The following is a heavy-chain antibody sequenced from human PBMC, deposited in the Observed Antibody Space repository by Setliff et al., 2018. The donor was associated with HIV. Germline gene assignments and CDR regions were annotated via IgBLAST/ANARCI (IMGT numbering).Heavy chain of an antibody. J-gene: IGHJ6*03. D-gene: IGHD3-3*01. CDR2: MNPSGGSI. Sequence: GASVKVSCKASGGTFSSYVISWVRQAPGQGLEWMGIMNPSGGSISYAQKFQGRVTMTSDTSTSTVYMELSSLRSEDTAVYYCARDGHYNLWSGYGYYYYMDVWGKGTTVTVSS. V-gene: IGHV1-46*01. CDR1: GGTFSSYV. CDR3: ARDGHYNLWSGYGYYYYMDV.